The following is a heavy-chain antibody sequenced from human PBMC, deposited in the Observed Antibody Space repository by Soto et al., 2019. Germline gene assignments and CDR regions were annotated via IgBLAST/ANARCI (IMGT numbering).Heavy chain of an antibody. V-gene: IGHV4-34*01. J-gene: IGHJ5*02. CDR3: ARGQGQYSSSYWFDP. D-gene: IGHD6-6*01. Sequence: QVQLQQWGAGLLKPSETLSLTCAVYGGSFSGYYWSWIRQPPGKGLEWIGEINHSGSTNYNPSLKSRVTISVDTSKNQFSLKLSFVTAADTAVYYCARGQGQYSSSYWFDPWGQGTLVTVSS. CDR2: INHSGST. CDR1: GGSFSGYY.